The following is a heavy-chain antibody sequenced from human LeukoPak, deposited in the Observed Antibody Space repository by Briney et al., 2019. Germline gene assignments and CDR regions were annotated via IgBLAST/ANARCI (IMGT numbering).Heavy chain of an antibody. CDR3: AHRPGDGSLAFDS. J-gene: IGHJ4*02. D-gene: IGHD7-27*01. Sequence: ESGPTLVNPTQPLTLTCTFSGFSLSTSDVAVGWIRQPPGKALEWLALIYWDDDSRYTPYLRSRLTITKDTSKNQVVLTMTNVNPVDTATYYCAHRPGDGSLAFDSWGQGTLVTVSS. V-gene: IGHV2-5*02. CDR2: IYWDDDS. CDR1: GFSLSTSDVA.